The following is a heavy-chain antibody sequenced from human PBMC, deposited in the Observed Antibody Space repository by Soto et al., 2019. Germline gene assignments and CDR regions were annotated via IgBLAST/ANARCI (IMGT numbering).Heavy chain of an antibody. Sequence: GGSLRLSCPASGFTFSSYIMNWVRQAPGKGLEWVSSISSSSSYIYYADSVKGRFTISRDNAKNSLYLQMNSLRAEDTAVYYCARVRIAVAGLDPWGQGTLVTVSS. J-gene: IGHJ5*02. CDR1: GFTFSSYI. CDR2: ISSSSSYI. CDR3: ARVRIAVAGLDP. D-gene: IGHD6-19*01. V-gene: IGHV3-21*01.